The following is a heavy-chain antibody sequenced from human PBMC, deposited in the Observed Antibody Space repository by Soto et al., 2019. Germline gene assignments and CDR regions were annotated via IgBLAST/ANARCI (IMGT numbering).Heavy chain of an antibody. V-gene: IGHV3-23*01. J-gene: IGHJ6*02. CDR1: GFTFSSYA. Sequence: GGSLRLSCAASGFTFSSYAVSWVRQAPGKGLEWVSAISGSGGSTYYADSVKGRFTISRDNSKNTLYLQMNSLRAEDTAVYYCAKAPTADFWSGYYTGKNHYGMDVWGQGTTVTVSS. D-gene: IGHD3-3*01. CDR3: AKAPTADFWSGYYTGKNHYGMDV. CDR2: ISGSGGST.